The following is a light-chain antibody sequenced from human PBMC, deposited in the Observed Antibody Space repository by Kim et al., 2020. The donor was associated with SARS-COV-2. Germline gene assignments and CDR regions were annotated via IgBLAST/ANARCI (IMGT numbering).Light chain of an antibody. V-gene: IGLV3-1*01. CDR3: QAWDSSTAV. J-gene: IGLJ1*01. CDR2: QDN. CDR1: KLGDKY. Sequence: SYELTQPPSVSVSPGQTASITCSGDKLGDKYACWYQQKRGQSPVLVIYQDNKRPSGIPERFSGSNSGNTATLTISGTQAMDEADYYCQAWDSSTAVFGTG.